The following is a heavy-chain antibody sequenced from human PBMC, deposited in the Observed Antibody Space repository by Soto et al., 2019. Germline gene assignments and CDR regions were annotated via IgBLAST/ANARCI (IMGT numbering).Heavy chain of an antibody. D-gene: IGHD3-10*01. Sequence: PGGSLRLSCEASGFALSDYAMNWVRQAPGEGLEWVAIITYDGSDKNYADSVKGRFTISRDNSKDTVYLQMSSLTGDDTAVYYCARDRRAAYSHSGMIDYWGQGSLVTVSS. CDR3: ARDRRAAYSHSGMIDY. CDR2: ITYDGSDK. V-gene: IGHV3-30*14. J-gene: IGHJ4*02. CDR1: GFALSDYA.